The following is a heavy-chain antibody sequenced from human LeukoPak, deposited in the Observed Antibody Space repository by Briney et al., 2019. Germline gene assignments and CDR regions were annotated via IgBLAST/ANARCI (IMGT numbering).Heavy chain of an antibody. D-gene: IGHD2-15*01. CDR2: ISWNSGSI. V-gene: IGHV3-9*01. J-gene: IGHJ6*02. CDR1: GFTFDDYD. CDR3: AKAPRIYYYYYGMDV. Sequence: GRSLRLSCAASGFTFDDYDMHWVRQAPGKGLEWVSGISWNSGSIGYADSVKGRFTISRDNAKNSLYLQMNSLRAEDTALYYCAKAPRIYYYYYGMDVWGQGTTVTVSS.